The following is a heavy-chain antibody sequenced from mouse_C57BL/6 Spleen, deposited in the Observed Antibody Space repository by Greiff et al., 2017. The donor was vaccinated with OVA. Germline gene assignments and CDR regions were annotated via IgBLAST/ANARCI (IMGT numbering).Heavy chain of an antibody. V-gene: IGHV7-3*01. CDR1: GFTFTDYY. CDR2: IRNKANGNTT. D-gene: IGHD2-3*01. J-gene: IGHJ4*01. CDR3: ARYYVGYDYAMDY. Sequence: EVKLMESGGGLVQPGGSLSLSCAASGFTFTDYYMSWVRQPPGKALEWLGFIRNKANGNTTEYSASVKGRFTIARDNSQSILYLQMNALRADDSSTYYCARYYVGYDYAMDYWGQGTSVTVSS.